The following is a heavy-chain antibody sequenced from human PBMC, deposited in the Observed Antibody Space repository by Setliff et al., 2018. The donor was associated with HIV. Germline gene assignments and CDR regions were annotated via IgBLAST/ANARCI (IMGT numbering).Heavy chain of an antibody. D-gene: IGHD3-22*01. Sequence: ASVKVSCKASGGTFSSYAISWVRQAPGQGLEWMGWISANNGNTNYAQKFQGRVTMTTDTSTRAAYMELGNLRSDDTAVYYCARRGYSYDTSGYYYYFDYWGQGTLVTVSS. J-gene: IGHJ4*02. CDR2: ISANNGNT. CDR3: ARRGYSYDTSGYYYYFDY. V-gene: IGHV1-18*01. CDR1: GGTFSSYA.